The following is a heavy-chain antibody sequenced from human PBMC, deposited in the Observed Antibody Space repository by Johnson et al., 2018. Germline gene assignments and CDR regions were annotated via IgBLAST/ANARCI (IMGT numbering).Heavy chain of an antibody. D-gene: IGHD5-24*01. V-gene: IGHV3-74*01. CDR2: INSDGSTT. CDR1: GFTFSSYW. J-gene: IGHJ3*02. Sequence: VQLQESGGGLVQPGGSXRLSCAASGFTFSSYWMHWVRQAPGKGLVCVSRINSDGSTTTYADAVKGRFTISRDNAKNTLYLQMNSLRAEDTAVYYCARRDGYNFGVFDIWGQGTMVTVSS. CDR3: ARRDGYNFGVFDI.